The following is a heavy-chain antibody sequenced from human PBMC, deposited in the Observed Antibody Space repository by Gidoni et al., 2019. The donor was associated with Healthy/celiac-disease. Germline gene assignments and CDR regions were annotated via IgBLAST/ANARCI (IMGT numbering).Heavy chain of an antibody. CDR2: IYYSGSP. CDR1: GGSISSSSYY. V-gene: IGHV4-39*01. CDR3: ASGQQLVLAPFDY. D-gene: IGHD6-6*01. Sequence: QLQLQESGPGLVKPSETLSLTCTVSGGSISSSSYYWGWIRQPPGMGLEWIGSIYYSGSPYYNPSLKSRVTISVDTSKNQFSLKLSSVTAADTAVYYCASGQQLVLAPFDYWGQGTLVTVSS. J-gene: IGHJ4*02.